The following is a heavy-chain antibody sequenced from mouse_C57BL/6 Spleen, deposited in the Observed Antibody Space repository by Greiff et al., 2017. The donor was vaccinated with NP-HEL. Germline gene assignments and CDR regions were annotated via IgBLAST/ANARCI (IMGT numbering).Heavy chain of an antibody. J-gene: IGHJ3*01. V-gene: IGHV1-80*01. CDR2: IYPGDGDT. CDR3: ARTPPYYSNYVYAWFAY. D-gene: IGHD2-5*01. CDR1: GYAFSSYW. Sequence: VQLQESGAELVKPGASVKISCKASGYAFSSYWMTWVKQRPGKGLEWIGQIYPGDGDTNYNGKFTGKATLTADKSSSTAYMQLSSLTSEYSAVYFCARTPPYYSNYVYAWFAYWGQGTLVTVSA.